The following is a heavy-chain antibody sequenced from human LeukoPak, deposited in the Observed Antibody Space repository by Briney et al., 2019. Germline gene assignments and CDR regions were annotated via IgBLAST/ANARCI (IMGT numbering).Heavy chain of an antibody. Sequence: PSETLSLTCAVYGGSFSGYYWSWIRQPPGKGLEWIGEINHSGSTNYNPSLKSRVTISVDTSKNQFSLKLSSVTAADTAVYYCARRVGRYYYGSGSYSPNSGWFDPWGQGTLVTVSS. CDR2: INHSGST. CDR1: GGSFSGYY. V-gene: IGHV4-34*01. CDR3: ARRVGRYYYGSGSYSPNSGWFDP. D-gene: IGHD3-10*01. J-gene: IGHJ5*02.